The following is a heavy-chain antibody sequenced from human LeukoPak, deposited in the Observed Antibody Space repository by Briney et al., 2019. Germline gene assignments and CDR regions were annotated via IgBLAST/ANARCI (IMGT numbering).Heavy chain of an antibody. V-gene: IGHV4-61*08. CDR1: GGSISSGGYY. J-gene: IGHJ6*02. CDR3: ARDKLQGKLADYYYGMDV. D-gene: IGHD1-1*01. CDR2: IYYSGST. Sequence: PSETLSLTCTVSGGSISSGGYYWSWIRQHPGKGLEWIGYIYYSGSTNYNPSLKSRVTISVDTSKNQFSLKLSSVTAADTAVYYCARDKLQGKLADYYYGMDVWGQGTTVTVSS.